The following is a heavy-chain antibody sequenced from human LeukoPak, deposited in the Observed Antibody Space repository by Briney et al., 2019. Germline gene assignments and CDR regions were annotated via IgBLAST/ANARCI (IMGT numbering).Heavy chain of an antibody. CDR2: IYYSGST. Sequence: SETLSLTCTVSGGSISSGGYYWSWIRQHPGKGLEWIGYIYYSGSTYYNPSLKSRVTISVDTSKNQFSLKLSSVTAADTAVYYCARDAGYDILTGYYGHFDYWGQGTLVTVSS. J-gene: IGHJ4*02. CDR1: GGSISSGGYY. CDR3: ARDAGYDILTGYYGHFDY. D-gene: IGHD3-9*01. V-gene: IGHV4-31*03.